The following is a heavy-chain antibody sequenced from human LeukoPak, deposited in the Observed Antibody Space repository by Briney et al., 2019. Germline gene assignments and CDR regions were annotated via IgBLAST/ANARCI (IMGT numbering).Heavy chain of an antibody. Sequence: ASVKVSCKTSGYIFAHNGISWVRQAPGQGPEWMGWISAYNGDTNYAQNFQGRVTMTRDTSTSTAYMELRSLRSDDTAVYYCARAGQLRFLEWLLRRYNWFDPWGQGTLVTVSS. CDR2: ISAYNGDT. CDR3: ARAGQLRFLEWLLRRYNWFDP. CDR1: GYIFAHNG. D-gene: IGHD3-3*01. J-gene: IGHJ5*02. V-gene: IGHV1-18*01.